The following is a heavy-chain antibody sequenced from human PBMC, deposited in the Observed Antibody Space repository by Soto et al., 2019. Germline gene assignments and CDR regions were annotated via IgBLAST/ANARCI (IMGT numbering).Heavy chain of an antibody. CDR3: ARGPDYYDSSGYYPFDY. D-gene: IGHD3-22*01. CDR2: IYYSGST. Sequence: QVQLQESGPGLVKPSETLSLTCTVSGGSVSSGSYYWSWIRQPPGKGLEWIGYIYYSGSTNYNPSLKSRVTISVDTSKNQFSLKLSSVTAADTAVYYCARGPDYYDSSGYYPFDYWGQGTLVTVSS. V-gene: IGHV4-61*01. J-gene: IGHJ4*02. CDR1: GGSVSSGSYY.